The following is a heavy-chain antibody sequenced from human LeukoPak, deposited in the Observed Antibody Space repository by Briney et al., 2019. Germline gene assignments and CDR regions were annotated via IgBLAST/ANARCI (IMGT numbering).Heavy chain of an antibody. J-gene: IGHJ5*02. CDR1: GGSFSGYY. V-gene: IGHV4-34*01. D-gene: IGHD3-3*01. CDR3: AREDYDFWSGYLNWFDP. Sequence: SETLSLTCAVYGGSFSGYYWGWIRQPPGKGREWMGRIYYSGSNYYNPSLKSRVTISVDTSKNQFSLKLSSVTAADTAVYYCAREDYDFWSGYLNWFDPWGQGTLVTVSS. CDR2: IYYSGSN.